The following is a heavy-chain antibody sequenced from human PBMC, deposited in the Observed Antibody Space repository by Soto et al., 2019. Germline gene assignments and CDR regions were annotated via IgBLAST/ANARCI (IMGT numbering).Heavy chain of an antibody. D-gene: IGHD2-2*02. Sequence: PGESLKISCKGSGYTFTTYWIGWVRQMPGKGLEWMGITYPSDSDTRYSPSFQGQVTISADKSISTAYLQWSSLKASDTAMYYCGRLYGTYFTSWGQGTQVTVSS. CDR3: GRLYGTYFTS. CDR1: GYTFTTYW. J-gene: IGHJ4*02. V-gene: IGHV5-51*01. CDR2: TYPSDSDT.